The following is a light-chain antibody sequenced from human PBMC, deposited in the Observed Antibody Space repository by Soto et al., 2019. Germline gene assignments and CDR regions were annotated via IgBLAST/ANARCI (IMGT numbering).Light chain of an antibody. J-gene: IGKJ1*01. CDR3: QQYDTSPRT. Sequence: EVMLTQSPGTLSLARGERATLSCRASQSVSSNYLAWYQQKSGQAPRLLIYGASNRATGIPDRFSGSGSGTDFTLTIRRQEPEDFAVYYCQQYDTSPRTFGQGTKVEFK. CDR1: QSVSSNY. CDR2: GAS. V-gene: IGKV3-20*01.